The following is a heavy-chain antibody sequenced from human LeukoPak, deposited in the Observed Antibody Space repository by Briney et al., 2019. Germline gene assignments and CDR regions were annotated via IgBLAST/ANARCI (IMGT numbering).Heavy chain of an antibody. CDR3: ARLSRRYYYDSSGYYYGP. CDR2: IYYSGSI. J-gene: IGHJ5*02. D-gene: IGHD3-22*01. CDR1: GGSISSHY. Sequence: SETLSLTCTVSGGSISSHYWSWIRQPPGKGLEWIGYIYYSGSINYNPSLKSRVTISVDTSKNQFSLKLSSVTAADTAVYYCARLSRRYYYDSSGYYYGPWGQGTLVTVSS. V-gene: IGHV4-59*11.